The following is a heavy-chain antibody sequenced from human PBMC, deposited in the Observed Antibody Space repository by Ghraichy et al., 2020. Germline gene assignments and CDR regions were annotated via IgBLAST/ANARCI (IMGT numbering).Heavy chain of an antibody. CDR2: IKQDGSEK. CDR3: ARDSDVDY. V-gene: IGHV3-7*03. CDR1: GFTFSSYA. Sequence: GGSLRLSCAASGFTFSSYAMSWVRQAPGKGLEWVANIKQDGSEKFYVDSVKDRFTISRDNAKNSLYLQMNSLRAEDTAVYYCARDSDVDYWGQGTLVTVSS. J-gene: IGHJ4*02.